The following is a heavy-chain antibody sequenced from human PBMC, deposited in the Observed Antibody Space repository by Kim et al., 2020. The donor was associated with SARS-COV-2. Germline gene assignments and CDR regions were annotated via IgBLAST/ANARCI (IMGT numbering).Heavy chain of an antibody. CDR2: T. J-gene: IGHJ5*02. CDR3: ARTSSTFKFPT. D-gene: IGHD6-6*01. V-gene: IGHV3-53*01. Sequence: TYYADSVKGRFDNSRDNSKNTLFLQMSSLRADDTAIYYCARTSSTFKFPTWGQGTLVTVSS.